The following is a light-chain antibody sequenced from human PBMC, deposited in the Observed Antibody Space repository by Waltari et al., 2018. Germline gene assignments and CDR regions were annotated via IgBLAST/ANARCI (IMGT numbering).Light chain of an antibody. Sequence: DIQMTQSPSSPSASIGDRVTITCRASHTISHFLNWYQQKPGTAPKLLVYLASNLQSGVPSNFSGRGSGTDFTLTISSLQPDDFATYFCHQTYNSPFTFGHGTKVDVK. V-gene: IGKV1-39*01. CDR2: LAS. CDR1: HTISHF. CDR3: HQTYNSPFT. J-gene: IGKJ3*01.